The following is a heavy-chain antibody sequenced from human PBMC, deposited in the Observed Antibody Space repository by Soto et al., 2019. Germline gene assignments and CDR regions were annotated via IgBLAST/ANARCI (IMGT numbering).Heavy chain of an antibody. V-gene: IGHV3-11*01. Sequence: QVQLVESGGGLVKPGGSLRLSCAASGFTFSDYYMSWIRQAPGKGLEWVSYISSSGSTIYYADSVKGRFTISRDNAKNSLYLQTNSLRAEDTAVYYCERVRGRVLFKYYYYYMDVWGKGTTVTVSS. CDR1: GFTFSDYY. J-gene: IGHJ6*03. CDR3: ERVRGRVLFKYYYYYMDV. CDR2: ISSSGSTI. D-gene: IGHD2-8*02.